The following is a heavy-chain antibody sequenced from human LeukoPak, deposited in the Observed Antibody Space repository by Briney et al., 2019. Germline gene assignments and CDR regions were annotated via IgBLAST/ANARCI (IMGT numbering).Heavy chain of an antibody. J-gene: IGHJ4*02. CDR3: AKAITKRPQGDPDY. V-gene: IGHV3-30*02. CDR1: GFSFSNYG. CDR2: IRSDGSNK. Sequence: QPGGSLRLSCAASGFSFSNYGMYWVRQAPGKGLEWVSFIRSDGSNKYYADSVKGRFTISRDNSKNTLYLQMNSLRAEDTAVYYCAKAITKRPQGDPDYWGQGTLVTVSS. D-gene: IGHD1-14*01.